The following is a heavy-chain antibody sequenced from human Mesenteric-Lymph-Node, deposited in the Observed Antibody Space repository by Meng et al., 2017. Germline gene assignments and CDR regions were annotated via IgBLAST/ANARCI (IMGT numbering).Heavy chain of an antibody. CDR1: GFTFSTYW. V-gene: IGHV3-74*01. J-gene: IGHJ4*02. CDR2: ISDDGSTT. D-gene: IGHD1-1*01. CDR3: AKENVDFDY. Sequence: VQLVESGGGVVQPGRSLRLSCAASGFTFSTYWMHWVRQAPGKGLVWVSRISDDGSTTTYADSVKGRFSISRDNAEQTLYLQMDSLRAEDTAVYYCAKENVDFDYWGQGTLVTVSS.